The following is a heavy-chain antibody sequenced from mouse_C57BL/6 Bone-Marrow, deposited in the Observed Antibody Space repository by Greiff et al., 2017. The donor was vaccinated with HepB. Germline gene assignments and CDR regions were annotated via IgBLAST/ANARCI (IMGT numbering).Heavy chain of an antibody. CDR1: GYTFTSYW. V-gene: IGHV1-50*01. CDR2: IDPSDSYT. CDR3: ARCGAWFAY. J-gene: IGHJ3*01. Sequence: QVQLQQPGAELVKPGASVKLSCKASGYTFTSYWMQWVKQRPGQGLEWIGEIDPSDSYTNYNQKFKGKATLTVDTSSSTAYIQLSSLTSEDSAVYYCARCGAWFAYWGQGTLVTVSA.